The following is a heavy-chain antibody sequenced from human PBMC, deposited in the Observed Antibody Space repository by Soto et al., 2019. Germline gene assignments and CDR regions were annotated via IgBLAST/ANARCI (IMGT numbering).Heavy chain of an antibody. D-gene: IGHD2-2*01. J-gene: IGHJ5*02. CDR2: IYPGDSDT. CDR3: ARLSCSSTSCYPPENWLDP. V-gene: IGHV5-51*01. CDR1: GYSFTSYW. Sequence: GESLKISCKGSGYSFTSYWIGWVRQMPGKGLEWMGIIYPGDSDTRYSPSFQGQVTISADKSISTAYLQWSSLKASDTAMYYCARLSCSSTSCYPPENWLDPWGQGTLVTVYS.